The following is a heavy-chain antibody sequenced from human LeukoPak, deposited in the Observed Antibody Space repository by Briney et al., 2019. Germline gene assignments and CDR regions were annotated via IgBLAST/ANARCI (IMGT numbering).Heavy chain of an antibody. Sequence: ASETLSLTCTVSGGSISSSSYYWGWIRQPPGKGLEWIGSIYYSGSTYYNPSLKSRVTISVDTSKNQFSLKLSSVTAADTAVYYCAREFLERDFAYWGQGTLVTVSS. CDR3: AREFLERDFAY. CDR1: GGSISSSSYY. V-gene: IGHV4-39*07. D-gene: IGHD5-24*01. J-gene: IGHJ4*02. CDR2: IYYSGST.